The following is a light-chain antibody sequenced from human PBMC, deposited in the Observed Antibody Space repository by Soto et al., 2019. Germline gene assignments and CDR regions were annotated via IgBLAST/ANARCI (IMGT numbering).Light chain of an antibody. CDR2: DAS. CDR1: QSITNW. Sequence: DIQMTQSPSTRSASVGDRVTITCRASQSITNWLAWYQQKPGKAPKLLIYDASSLESGVPSRFSGSGSGTEFTLTISSLQPDDFAAYYCQQYNSYPWTFGQGTKVDIK. J-gene: IGKJ1*01. CDR3: QQYNSYPWT. V-gene: IGKV1-5*01.